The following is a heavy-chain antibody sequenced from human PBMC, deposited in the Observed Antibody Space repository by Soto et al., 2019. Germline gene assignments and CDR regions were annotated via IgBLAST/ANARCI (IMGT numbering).Heavy chain of an antibody. CDR3: ARLRGRFPWFMDV. CDR2: IYYSGST. V-gene: IGHV4-59*08. J-gene: IGHJ6*03. CDR1: GGSISSYY. Sequence: SETLPLTCTVSGGSISSYYWSWIRQPPRKGLEWIGYIYYSGSTNYNPSLKSRVTISVDTSKNQFSLKLSSVTAADTAVYYCARLRGRFPWFMDVWGKGTTVTVSS. D-gene: IGHD3-3*01.